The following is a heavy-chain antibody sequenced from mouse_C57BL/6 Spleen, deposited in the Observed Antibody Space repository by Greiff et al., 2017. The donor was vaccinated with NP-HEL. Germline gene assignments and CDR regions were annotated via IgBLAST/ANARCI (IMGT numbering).Heavy chain of an antibody. CDR2: IYPGNGDT. V-gene: IGHV1-12*01. D-gene: IGHD1-1*01. Sequence: LQESGAELVRPGASAKMSCKASGYTFTSYNMHWVKQTPRQGLEWIGAIYPGNGDTSYNQKFKGKATLTVDKSSSTAYMQLSSLTSEDSAVYFCASPSTVVAYYYAMDYWGQGTSVTVSS. CDR1: GYTFTSYN. J-gene: IGHJ4*01. CDR3: ASPSTVVAYYYAMDY.